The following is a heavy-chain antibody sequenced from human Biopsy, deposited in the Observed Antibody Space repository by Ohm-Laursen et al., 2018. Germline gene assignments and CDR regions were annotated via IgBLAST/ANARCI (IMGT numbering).Heavy chain of an antibody. CDR1: GFTFNNYG. V-gene: IGHV3-30*18. D-gene: IGHD5-18*01. CDR3: AKDRYNYTPIGGFSMDV. J-gene: IGHJ6*02. Sequence: SLRLSCTASGFTFNNYGMQWVRQAPGKGLEWVAFIFYDGSNTYYADSVKGRFTISRDNSRDTLYLQMSSLRAEDTAVYYCAKDRYNYTPIGGFSMDVWGQGIKVTVSS. CDR2: IFYDGSNT.